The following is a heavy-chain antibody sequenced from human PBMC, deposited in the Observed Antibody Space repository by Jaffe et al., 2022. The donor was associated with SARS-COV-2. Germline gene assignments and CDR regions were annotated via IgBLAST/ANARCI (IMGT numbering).Heavy chain of an antibody. CDR1: GYTFTSYG. D-gene: IGHD3-9*01. Sequence: QVQLVQSGAEVKKPGASVKVSCKASGYTFTSYGISWVRQAPGQGLEWMGWISAYNGNTNYAQKLQGRVTMTTDTSTSTAYMELRSLRSDDTAVYYCAREGLYDILTGYYSNWFDPWGQGTLVTVSS. V-gene: IGHV1-18*01. J-gene: IGHJ5*02. CDR2: ISAYNGNT. CDR3: AREGLYDILTGYYSNWFDP.